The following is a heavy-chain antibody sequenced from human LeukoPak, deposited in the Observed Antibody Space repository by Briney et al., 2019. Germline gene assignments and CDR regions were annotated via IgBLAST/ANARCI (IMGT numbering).Heavy chain of an antibody. CDR1: GFTFSSYW. J-gene: IGHJ1*01. V-gene: IGHV3-74*01. CDR3: ATYSSSNAREFQY. Sequence: GGSLRLSCAASGFTFSSYWMHWVRPAPGKGLVWVSGIDTDGTSTSYADSVKGRFTISRDNAKNTLYLQMNSLRAEDTAVYYCATYSSSNAREFQYWGQGTLVTVSS. D-gene: IGHD2-2*01. CDR2: IDTDGTST.